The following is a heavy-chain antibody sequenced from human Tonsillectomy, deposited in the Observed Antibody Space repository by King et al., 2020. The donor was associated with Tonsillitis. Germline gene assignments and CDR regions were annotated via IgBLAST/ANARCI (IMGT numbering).Heavy chain of an antibody. Sequence: VQLVESGGGLVQPGGSLRLSCAASGFSFDDYGMHWVRQAPGKGLEWVSTISWNGGGIGYADAVKGRFPISRDNANNSLYLQMNSLRADDTALYFCTKDISFGSPAGYFDYWGQGTLLTVSS. V-gene: IGHV3-9*01. CDR1: GFSFDDYG. J-gene: IGHJ4*02. CDR3: TKDISFGSPAGYFDY. D-gene: IGHD2-2*01. CDR2: ISWNGGGI.